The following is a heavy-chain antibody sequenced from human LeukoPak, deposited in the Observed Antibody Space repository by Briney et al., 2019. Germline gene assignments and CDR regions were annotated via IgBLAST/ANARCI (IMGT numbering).Heavy chain of an antibody. CDR3: ARDSGDYSSPSHFDY. V-gene: IGHV3-21*01. CDR2: ISSSSGYI. D-gene: IGHD6-6*01. J-gene: IGHJ4*02. CDR1: GFTFSSYS. Sequence: GGSLRLSCAASGFTFSSYSMNWVRQAPGKGLEWVSSISSSSGYIYYADSVKGRFTISRDNAKSSLYLQMNSLRAEDTAVYYCARDSGDYSSPSHFDYWGQGTLVTVSS.